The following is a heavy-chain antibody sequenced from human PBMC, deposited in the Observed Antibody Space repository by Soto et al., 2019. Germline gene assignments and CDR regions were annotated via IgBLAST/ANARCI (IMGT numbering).Heavy chain of an antibody. Sequence: PGGSLRLSCAASGFTFSNYAMHWVRQTPGKGLEWVAVMSYDGSSTYYADSVKGRFTISRDNSKNTLYLQMNSLRAEDSAVFYCARGGVAAAGTRRYYFDYWGLGNMVTVSS. CDR2: MSYDGSST. D-gene: IGHD6-13*01. J-gene: IGHJ4*02. V-gene: IGHV3-30-3*01. CDR3: ARGGVAAAGTRRYYFDY. CDR1: GFTFSNYA.